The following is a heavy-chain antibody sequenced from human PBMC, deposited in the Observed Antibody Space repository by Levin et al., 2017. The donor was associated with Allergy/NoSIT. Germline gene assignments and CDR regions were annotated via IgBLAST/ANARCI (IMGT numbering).Heavy chain of an antibody. CDR1: GFTFSSYT. CDR3: ARAETPSSGRLLGY. CDR2: ISSSSSYI. V-gene: IGHV3-21*01. Sequence: GGSLRLSCAASGFTFSSYTMNWVRQAPGKGLEWVSSISSSSSYIYYADSLKGRFTISRDNAKNSLYLQMNSLRAEDTAVYYCARAETPSSGRLLGYWGQGTLVTVSS. J-gene: IGHJ4*02. D-gene: IGHD6-19*01.